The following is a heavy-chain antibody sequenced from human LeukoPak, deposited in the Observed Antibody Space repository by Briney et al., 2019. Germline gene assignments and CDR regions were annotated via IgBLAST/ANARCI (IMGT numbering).Heavy chain of an antibody. CDR1: GGSFSGYY. Sequence: SETLSLTCAVYGGSFSGYYWSWIRQPPGKGLEWIGEINHSGSTNYNPSLKSRVTISVDTSKNQFSLKLSSVTAADTAVYYCARDQCSGGTCYDDYWGQGTLVTVSS. J-gene: IGHJ4*02. CDR2: INHSGST. D-gene: IGHD2-15*01. V-gene: IGHV4-34*01. CDR3: ARDQCSGGTCYDDY.